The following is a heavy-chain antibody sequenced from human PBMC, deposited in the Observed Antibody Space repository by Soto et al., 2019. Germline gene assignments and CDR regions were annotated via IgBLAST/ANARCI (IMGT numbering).Heavy chain of an antibody. V-gene: IGHV4-34*01. CDR1: GGSFSGYY. CDR2: INHSGST. Sequence: PSETLSLTCAVYGGSFSGYYWSWIRQPPGKGLEWIGEINHSGSTNYNPSLKSRVTISVDTSKNQFSLKLSSVTAADTAVYYCARGLYSSSWYPFNWFDTWGQGTLVTVSS. CDR3: ARGLYSSSWYPFNWFDT. D-gene: IGHD6-13*01. J-gene: IGHJ5*02.